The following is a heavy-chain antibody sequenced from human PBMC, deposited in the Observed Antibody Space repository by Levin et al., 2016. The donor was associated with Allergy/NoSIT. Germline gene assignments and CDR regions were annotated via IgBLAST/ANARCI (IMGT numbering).Heavy chain of an antibody. CDR1: GFTFSSYW. V-gene: IGHV3-74*01. CDR3: ASALWELRGRSSY. CDR2: INSDGSST. J-gene: IGHJ4*02. Sequence: GESLKISCAASGFTFSSYWMHWVRQAPGKGLVWVSRINSDGSSTSYADSVKGRFTISRDNAKNTLYLQMNSLRAEDTAVYYCASALWELRGRSSYWGQGTLVTVSS. D-gene: IGHD1-26*01.